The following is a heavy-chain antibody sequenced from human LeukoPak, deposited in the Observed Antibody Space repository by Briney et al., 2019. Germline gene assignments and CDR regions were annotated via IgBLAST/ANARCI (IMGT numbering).Heavy chain of an antibody. Sequence: ETLSLTCTVSGGSISSYYWSWVRQAPGKGLEWVSAISGSGGSTYYADSVKGRFTISRDNSKNTLYLQMNSLRAEDTAVYYCATTKRPNDAFDIWGQGTMVTVSS. CDR3: ATTKRPNDAFDI. V-gene: IGHV3-23*01. CDR1: GGSISSYY. CDR2: ISGSGGST. J-gene: IGHJ3*02.